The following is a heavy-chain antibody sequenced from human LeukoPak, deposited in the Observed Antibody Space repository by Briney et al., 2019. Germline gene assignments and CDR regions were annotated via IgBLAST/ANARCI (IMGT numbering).Heavy chain of an antibody. J-gene: IGHJ1*01. D-gene: IGHD2-2*01. V-gene: IGHV4-34*01. CDR1: GGSFSGYY. CDR2: IYYSGST. CDR3: ARHQDIVVVPAALYFQH. Sequence: PSETLSLTCAVYGGSFSGYYWSWIRQPPGKGLEWIGSIYYSGSTYYNPSLKSRVTISVDTSKNQFSLKLSSVTAADTAVYYCARHQDIVVVPAALYFQHWGQGTLVTVSS.